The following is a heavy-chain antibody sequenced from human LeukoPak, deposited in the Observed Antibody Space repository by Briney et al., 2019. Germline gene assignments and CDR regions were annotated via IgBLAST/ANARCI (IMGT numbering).Heavy chain of an antibody. V-gene: IGHV3-23*01. CDR1: GFIFNTSA. Sequence: GGSLRLSCAASGFIFNTSAMTWVRQAPGKGLEWVSTITGSDDSSFYANSVKGRFTISRDTSKNTVFLHMTSLRAEDTAVYYCTKFDNWGQGVLVIVSS. CDR3: TKFDN. CDR2: ITGSDDSS. J-gene: IGHJ4*02.